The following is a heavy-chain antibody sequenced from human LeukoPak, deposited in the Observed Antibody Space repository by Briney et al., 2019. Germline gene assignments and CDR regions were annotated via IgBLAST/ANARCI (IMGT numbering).Heavy chain of an antibody. D-gene: IGHD2-2*01. CDR3: ARHLGDCSSTSCYRSYYYYYMDV. CDR2: INHSGST. V-gene: IGHV4-34*01. J-gene: IGHJ6*03. CDR1: GGSFNGYY. Sequence: SETLSLTCAVYGGSFNGYYWSWIRQPPGKGLEWIGEINHSGSTNYNPSLKSRATISVDTSKNQFSLKLSSVTAADTAVYYCARHLGDCSSTSCYRSYYYYYMDVWGKGTTVTVSS.